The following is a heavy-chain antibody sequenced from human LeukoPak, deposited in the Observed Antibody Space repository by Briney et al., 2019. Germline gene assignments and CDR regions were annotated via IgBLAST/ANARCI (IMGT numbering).Heavy chain of an antibody. J-gene: IGHJ4*02. CDR2: IKQDGSKL. V-gene: IGHV3-7*01. D-gene: IGHD5-24*01. Sequence: PGGSLRLSCAASGFTFSNYWMSWVRQAPGKGLEWVANIKQDGSKLSYVDSVKGRFTISRDNAKNSVYLQVNSLRAEDTAVYYCARVRDGYNDWGQGTLVTVSS. CDR1: GFTFSNYW. CDR3: ARVRDGYND.